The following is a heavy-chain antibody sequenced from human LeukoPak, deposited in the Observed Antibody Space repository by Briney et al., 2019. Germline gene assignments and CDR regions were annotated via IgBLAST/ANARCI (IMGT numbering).Heavy chain of an antibody. Sequence: ASVNVSCKASGYTFTSYAISWVRQAPGQGLEWMGGIIPIFGTANYAQKFQGRVTITADESTSTAYMELSSLRSDDTAVYYCARDPVRQWLVPRHNWFDPWGQGTLVTVSS. J-gene: IGHJ5*02. CDR1: GYTFTSYA. V-gene: IGHV1-69*13. D-gene: IGHD6-19*01. CDR2: IIPIFGTA. CDR3: ARDPVRQWLVPRHNWFDP.